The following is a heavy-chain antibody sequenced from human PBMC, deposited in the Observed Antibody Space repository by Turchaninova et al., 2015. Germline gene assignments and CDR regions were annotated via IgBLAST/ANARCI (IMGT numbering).Heavy chain of an antibody. J-gene: IGHJ6*02. Sequence: QVQLQASGPGLVKPSQTLPLPVTVGGDSMSSGGYYWSWIRQHPGKGLEWIGYIYYSGSTYYNPSLKSLVTISVDTSKNQFSLKLSSVTAADTAVYYCARGDYDILTGYFLGMDVWGQGTTVTVSS. CDR3: ARGDYDILTGYFLGMDV. CDR1: GDSMSSGGYY. D-gene: IGHD3-9*01. V-gene: IGHV4-31*01. CDR2: IYYSGST.